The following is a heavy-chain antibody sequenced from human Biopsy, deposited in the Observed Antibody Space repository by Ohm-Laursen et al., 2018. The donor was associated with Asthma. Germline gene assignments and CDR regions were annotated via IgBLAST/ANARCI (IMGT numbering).Heavy chain of an antibody. CDR3: ARDIVATMIGYYYYGMDV. Sequence: SLRLSCAASGFTFRSYGMHWVRQAPGKGLEWVAVIWYDGGNKYYADSVKGRFIISRDNSKNTLYLQMNSLRAEDTAVYYCARDIVATMIGYYYYGMDVWGQGTTVTVSS. J-gene: IGHJ6*02. CDR1: GFTFRSYG. V-gene: IGHV3-33*08. D-gene: IGHD5-12*01. CDR2: IWYDGGNK.